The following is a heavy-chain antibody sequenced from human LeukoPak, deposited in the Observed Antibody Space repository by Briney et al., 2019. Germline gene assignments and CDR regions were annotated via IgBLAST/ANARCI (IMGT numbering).Heavy chain of an antibody. D-gene: IGHD3-10*01. CDR1: GRSFTTYA. Sequence: SVKVSCKASGRSFTTYAFTWVRQAPGQGLEWMGGIIPIFGTANYAQKFQGRVSITADESTSTVYMELSSLRSEDTALYYCARAREKYGTSGEGAFDMWGQGTMVIVSS. CDR2: IIPIFGTA. J-gene: IGHJ3*02. CDR3: ARAREKYGTSGEGAFDM. V-gene: IGHV1-69*01.